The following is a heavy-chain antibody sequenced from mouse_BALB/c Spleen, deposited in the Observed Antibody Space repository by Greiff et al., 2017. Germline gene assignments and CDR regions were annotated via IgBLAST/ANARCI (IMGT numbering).Heavy chain of an antibody. Sequence: DVKLMESGGGLVKPGGSLKLSCAASGFTFSSYTMSWVRQTPEKRLEWVATISSGGSYTYYPDSVKGRFTISRDNAKNTLYLQMSSLKSEDTAMYYCTRIYDGYGFAYWGQGTLVTVSA. CDR3: TRIYDGYGFAY. CDR2: ISSGGSYT. J-gene: IGHJ3*01. D-gene: IGHD2-3*01. CDR1: GFTFSSYT. V-gene: IGHV5-6-4*01.